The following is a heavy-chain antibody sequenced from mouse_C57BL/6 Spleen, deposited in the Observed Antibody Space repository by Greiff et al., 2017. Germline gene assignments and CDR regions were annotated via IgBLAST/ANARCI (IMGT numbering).Heavy chain of an antibody. V-gene: IGHV1-53*01. D-gene: IGHD1-1*01. CDR3: ARLLLRAYAMDY. J-gene: IGHJ4*01. CDR2: INPSTGGT. CDR1: GYTFTSYW. Sequence: QVQLKQPGTELVKPGASVKLSCKASGYTFTSYWMHWVKQRPGQGLEWIGNINPSTGGTNYNEKFKSKATLTVDKSSSTAYMQLSSLTSEDSSFYYCARLLLRAYAMDYWGQGTSVTVPS.